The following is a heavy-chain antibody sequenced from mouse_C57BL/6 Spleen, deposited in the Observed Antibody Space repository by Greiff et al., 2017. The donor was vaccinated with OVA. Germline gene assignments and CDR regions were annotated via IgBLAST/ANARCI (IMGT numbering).Heavy chain of an antibody. CDR1: GYTFTSYW. CDR2: IYPSDSET. J-gene: IGHJ2*01. CDR3: AREVPYFDY. V-gene: IGHV1-61*01. Sequence: QVQLKQPGAELVRPGSSVKLSCKASGYTFTSYWMDWVKQRPGQGLEWIGNIYPSDSETHYNQKFKDKATLTVDKSSSTAYMQLSSLTSEDSAVYYCAREVPYFDYWGQGTTLTVSS.